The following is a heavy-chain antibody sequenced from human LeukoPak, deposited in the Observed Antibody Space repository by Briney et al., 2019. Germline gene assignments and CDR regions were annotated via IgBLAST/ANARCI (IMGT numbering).Heavy chain of an antibody. CDR3: ASPTFDYYDSSGSLNY. CDR2: IIPIFGTA. J-gene: IGHJ4*02. D-gene: IGHD3-22*01. V-gene: IGHV1-69*06. Sequence: GSSVKVSCKASGGTFSSYAISWVRQAPGQGLEWMGGIIPIFGTANYAQKFQGRVTITADKSTSTAYMELSSLRSDDTAVYYCASPTFDYYDSSGSLNYWGQGTLVTASS. CDR1: GGTFSSYA.